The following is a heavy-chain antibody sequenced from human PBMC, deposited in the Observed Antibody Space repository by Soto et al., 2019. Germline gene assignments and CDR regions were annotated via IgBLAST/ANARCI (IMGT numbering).Heavy chain of an antibody. D-gene: IGHD2-8*01. CDR1: GGSSSGYY. Sequence: TSETLSLTCTVSGGSSSGYYWSWIRQPPGKGLEWIGDIYDSGSTNYNPSLKSRVTISVDTSKNQFSLKLSSVTAADTAVYYCASAPRVLYWFAPWGQGTLVTVSS. J-gene: IGHJ5*02. CDR2: IYDSGST. CDR3: ASAPRVLYWFAP. V-gene: IGHV4-59*12.